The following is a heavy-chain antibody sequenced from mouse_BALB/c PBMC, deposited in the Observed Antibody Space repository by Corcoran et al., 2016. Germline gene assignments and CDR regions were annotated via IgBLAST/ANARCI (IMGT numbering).Heavy chain of an antibody. J-gene: IGHJ3*01. Sequence: EVQLQQSGAELVRPGALVKLSCKASGFNIKDYYMHWVKQRPEQGLEWIGWIDPENGNTIYDPKFQGKASITADTSSNTAYLQRSSLTSEDTAVYYCAYYGNWFAYCGQGTLVTVSA. V-gene: IGHV14-1*02. CDR3: AYYGNWFAY. CDR1: GFNIKDYY. D-gene: IGHD2-1*01. CDR2: IDPENGNT.